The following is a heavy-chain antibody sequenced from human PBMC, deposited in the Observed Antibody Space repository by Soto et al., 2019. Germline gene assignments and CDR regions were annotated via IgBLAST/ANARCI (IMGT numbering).Heavy chain of an antibody. D-gene: IGHD3-22*01. CDR3: ARGYYYDSSGYYAPFDP. J-gene: IGHJ5*02. CDR1: GGSISSGGYY. Sequence: QVQLQESGPGLVKPSQTLSLTCTVSGGSISSGGYYWSWIRQHPGKGLEWIGYIYYSGSTYYNPSLKSRVTISVDTSKNQFSLKLSSVTAADTAVYYCARGYYYDSSGYYAPFDPWAREPWSPSPQ. V-gene: IGHV4-31*03. CDR2: IYYSGST.